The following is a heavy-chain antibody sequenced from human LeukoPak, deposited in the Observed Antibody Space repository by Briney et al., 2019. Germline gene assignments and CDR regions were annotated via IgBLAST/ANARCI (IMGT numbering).Heavy chain of an antibody. J-gene: IGHJ4*02. D-gene: IGHD1-26*01. CDR1: GFTFSSYS. V-gene: IGHV3-21*01. CDR2: ISSSSSYI. CDR3: ARSPTRLKGSYPFDY. Sequence: GGSQRLSCAASGFTFSSYSMNWVRQAPGKGLEWVSSISSSSSYIYYADSVKGRFTISRDNAKNSLYLQMNSLRAEDTAVYYCARSPTRLKGSYPFDYWGQGTLVTVSS.